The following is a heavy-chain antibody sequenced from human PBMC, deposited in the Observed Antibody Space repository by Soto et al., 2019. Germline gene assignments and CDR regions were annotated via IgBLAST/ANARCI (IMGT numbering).Heavy chain of an antibody. CDR3: ARDLLQGDYYYGMDV. J-gene: IGHJ6*02. Sequence: PGGSLRLSCAASGFTVSSNYMSWVRQAPGKGLEWVSVIYSGGSTYYADSVKGRFTISRDNSKNTLYLQMNSLRAEDTAVYYCARDLLQGDYYYGMDVWGQGTTVTVSS. CDR2: IYSGGST. V-gene: IGHV3-53*01. CDR1: GFTVSSNY. D-gene: IGHD1-26*01.